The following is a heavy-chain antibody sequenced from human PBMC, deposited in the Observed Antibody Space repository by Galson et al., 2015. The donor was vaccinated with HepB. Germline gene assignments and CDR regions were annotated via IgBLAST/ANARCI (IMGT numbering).Heavy chain of an antibody. J-gene: IGHJ4*02. V-gene: IGHV3-30*04. Sequence: SLRLSCAASGFTFSSYAMHWVRQAPGKGLEWVAVISYDGSNKYYADSVKGRFTISRDNSKNTLYLQMNSLRAEDTAVYYCARDAGGFDYWGQGTLVTVSS. CDR3: ARDAGGFDY. CDR2: ISYDGSNK. CDR1: GFTFSSYA. D-gene: IGHD1-26*01.